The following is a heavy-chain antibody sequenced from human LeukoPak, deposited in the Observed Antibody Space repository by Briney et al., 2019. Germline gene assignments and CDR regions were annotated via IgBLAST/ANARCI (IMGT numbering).Heavy chain of an antibody. CDR2: IIPIFGTA. J-gene: IGHJ4*02. Sequence: ASVKVSCKASGGTFSSYAISWVRQAPGQGLEWMGGIIPIFGTANYAQKFQGRVTITADESTSTAYMELSSLRSEDTAVYYCARAQAQAYGSGSYYIPVISGSDYWGQGTLVTVSS. V-gene: IGHV1-69*13. CDR1: GGTFSSYA. D-gene: IGHD3-10*01. CDR3: ARAQAQAYGSGSYYIPVISGSDY.